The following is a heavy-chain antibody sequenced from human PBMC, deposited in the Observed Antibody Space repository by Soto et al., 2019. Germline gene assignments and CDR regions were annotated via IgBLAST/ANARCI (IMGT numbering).Heavy chain of an antibody. D-gene: IGHD3-22*01. CDR3: TSYFDSSGSSFDD. J-gene: IGHJ4*02. V-gene: IGHV3-15*07. Sequence: GGPLSLSCAASGFPFRNAWMNWAGQAPGKGLGWVGRIKSKTDGGTTDYAAPVKGRFTISRDDSKNTLYLQMNSLKTEDTAVYYGTSYFDSSGSSFDDWGQGTLVTVAS. CDR1: GFPFRNAW. CDR2: IKSKTDGGTT.